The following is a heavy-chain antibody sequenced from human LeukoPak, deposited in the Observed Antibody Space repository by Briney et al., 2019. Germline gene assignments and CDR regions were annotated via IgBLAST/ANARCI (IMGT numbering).Heavy chain of an antibody. D-gene: IGHD1-1*01. CDR3: AIKGRALTTGTTFDY. V-gene: IGHV1-69*04. CDR1: GGTFSSYA. Sequence: ASVKVSCKASGGTFSSYAISWVRQAPGQGLEWMGRIIPILGIANYAQKFQGRVTITADKSTSTAYMELSSLRSEDTAVYYCAIKGRALTTGTTFDYWGQGTLVTVSS. CDR2: IIPILGIA. J-gene: IGHJ4*02.